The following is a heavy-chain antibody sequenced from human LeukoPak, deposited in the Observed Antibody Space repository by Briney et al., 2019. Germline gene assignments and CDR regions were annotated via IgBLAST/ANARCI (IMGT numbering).Heavy chain of an antibody. V-gene: IGHV3-11*04. D-gene: IGHD6-13*01. J-gene: IGHJ4*02. CDR3: ARDGGSSWYFDY. CDR2: ISSSGNTT. CDR1: GFTFSDYY. Sequence: GGSLRLSCAASGFTFSDYYMSWIRQAPGKGLECVSYISSSGNTTYYSDSVRGRFTISRDNAKNSLHLQMNSLRAEDTAVYYCARDGGSSWYFDYWGQGTLATVSS.